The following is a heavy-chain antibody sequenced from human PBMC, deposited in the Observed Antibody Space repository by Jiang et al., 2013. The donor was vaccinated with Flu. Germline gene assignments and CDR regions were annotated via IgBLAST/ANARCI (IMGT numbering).Heavy chain of an antibody. CDR3: VRDVGDPRLPRNDAFNM. CDR1: GFTFRSCG. D-gene: IGHD1-14*01. V-gene: IGHV3-33*01. J-gene: IGHJ3*02. CDR2: LWYDGTTE. Sequence: VQLVESGGGVVQPGTSLRLSCAVSGFTFRSCGMHWVRQTPGKGLEWVAVLWYDGTTEYYADSVKGRFTISRDNSEKKVYLQMNSLRAEDTAVYYCVRDVGDPRLPRNDAFNMWAKGQWSPSLQ.